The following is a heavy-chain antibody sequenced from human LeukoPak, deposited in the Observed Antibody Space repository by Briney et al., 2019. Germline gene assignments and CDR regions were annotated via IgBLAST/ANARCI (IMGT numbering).Heavy chain of an antibody. D-gene: IGHD5-12*01. CDR2: IYHSGST. Sequence: SGTLSLTCAVSGGSISSSNWWSWVRQPPGKGLEWIGEIYHSGSTNYNPSLKSRVTISVDKSKNQFSLKPSSVTAADTAVYYCARDPRKRYSGYDWLDYWGQGTLVTVSS. CDR3: ARDPRKRYSGYDWLDY. J-gene: IGHJ4*02. CDR1: GGSISSSNW. V-gene: IGHV4-4*02.